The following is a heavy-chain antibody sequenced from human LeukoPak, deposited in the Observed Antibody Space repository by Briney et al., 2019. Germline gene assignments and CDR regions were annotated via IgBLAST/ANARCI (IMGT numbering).Heavy chain of an antibody. J-gene: IGHJ5*02. CDR3: ARLVTAATGNCFDP. D-gene: IGHD1-7*01. V-gene: IGHV4-39*01. CDR2: IHKSGNT. Sequence: TSETLSLTCTVSGGSISGSSYYWAWIRRPPGKGLEWIGSIHKSGNTYYTASLKSRVTISVDTSKNRFSLKLTSATATDTAVYYCARLVTAATGNCFDPWGQGTLVTVSS. CDR1: GGSISGSSYY.